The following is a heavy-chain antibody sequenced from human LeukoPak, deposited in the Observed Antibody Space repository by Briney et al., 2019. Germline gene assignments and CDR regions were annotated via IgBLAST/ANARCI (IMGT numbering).Heavy chain of an antibody. CDR2: IFYTGST. D-gene: IGHD3-9*01. Sequence: SETLSLTCTVSGGSISRYYWSWIRQPPGKGLEWIGYIFYTGSTDYNPSLRSRVTLSVDTSKNQFSLKLSSVTDADTAVYYCARNGETYYDILTGTEEDYYYYMDVWGKGTTVTVSS. CDR1: GGSISRYY. V-gene: IGHV4-59*12. J-gene: IGHJ6*03. CDR3: ARNGETYYDILTGTEEDYYYYMDV.